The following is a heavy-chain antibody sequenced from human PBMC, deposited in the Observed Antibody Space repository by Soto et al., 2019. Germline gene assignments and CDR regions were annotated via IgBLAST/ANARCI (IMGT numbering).Heavy chain of an antibody. CDR2: IYYSGST. CDR1: GGSISSYY. CDR3: ARGVATNEFDS. J-gene: IGHJ4*02. D-gene: IGHD5-12*01. Sequence: SETLSLTCTVSGGSISSYYWSWIRQPPGKGLEWIGYIYYSGSTNYNPSLKSRVTISVDTSKNQFSLNLSSVTAADTAVYYCARGVATNEFDSWGQGTLVTVSS. V-gene: IGHV4-59*01.